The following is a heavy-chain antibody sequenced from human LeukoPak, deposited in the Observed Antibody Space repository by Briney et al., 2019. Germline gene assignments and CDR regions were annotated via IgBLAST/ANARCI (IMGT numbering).Heavy chain of an antibody. CDR2: IKQDGSEK. D-gene: IGHD3-22*01. CDR3: ARPRVITHYFDY. Sequence: GGSPRLSCAAPGFTFSGYRISWGRQGPGKGLEWVANIKQDGSEKYYVDSVKGRFTISRDNAKNSLYLQMNSLRAEDTAVYYCARPRVITHYFDYWGQGTLVTVSS. V-gene: IGHV3-7*04. J-gene: IGHJ4*02. CDR1: GFTFSGYR.